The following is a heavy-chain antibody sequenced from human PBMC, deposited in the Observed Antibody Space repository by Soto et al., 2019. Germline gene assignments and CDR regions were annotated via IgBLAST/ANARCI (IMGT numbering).Heavy chain of an antibody. V-gene: IGHV1-69*04. CDR2: IIPILGIA. Sequence: SVKVSCKASGGTFSSYTISWVRQAPGQGLEWMGRIIPILGIANYSQKFQGRVTITADKSTSTAYMELSSLRSDDAAVFYCSRDGPPLVVRGQWGVWFDPWGQGTLVTVSS. J-gene: IGHJ5*02. CDR3: SRDGPPLVVRGQWGVWFDP. D-gene: IGHD3-10*01. CDR1: GGTFSSYT.